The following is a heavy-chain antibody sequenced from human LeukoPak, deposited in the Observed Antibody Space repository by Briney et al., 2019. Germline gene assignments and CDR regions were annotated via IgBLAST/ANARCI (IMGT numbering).Heavy chain of an antibody. CDR1: GFTFGNFA. V-gene: IGHV3-53*01. Sequence: PGGSLRLSCAASGFTFGNFAMSWVRQPPGKGLEWVSVIYSGGSTYYADSVKGRFTISRDNSKNTLYLQMNSLRAEDTAVYYCAREYRYYYGMDVWGQGTTVTVSS. CDR3: AREYRYYYGMDV. D-gene: IGHD1-1*01. CDR2: IYSGGST. J-gene: IGHJ6*02.